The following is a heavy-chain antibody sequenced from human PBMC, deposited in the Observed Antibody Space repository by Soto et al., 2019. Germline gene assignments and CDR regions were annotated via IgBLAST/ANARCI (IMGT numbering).Heavy chain of an antibody. V-gene: IGHV4-31*03. CDR1: GGSISSGGYY. D-gene: IGHD3-22*01. CDR3: ARAPYSSGYYLDY. J-gene: IGHJ4*02. Sequence: SETLSLTCTVSGGSISSGGYYWSWIRQHPGKGLEWIGYIYYSGSTYYNPSLKSRVTISVDTSKNQFSLKLSSVTAADTAVYYCARAPYSSGYYLDYWGQGTLVTVSS. CDR2: IYYSGST.